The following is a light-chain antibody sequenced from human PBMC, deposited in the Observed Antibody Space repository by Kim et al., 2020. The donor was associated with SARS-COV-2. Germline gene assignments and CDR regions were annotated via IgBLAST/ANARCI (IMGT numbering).Light chain of an antibody. Sequence: QSALTQPASVSGSPRQSITISCTGTSSDIGFYNYVSWYQHHPGKAPKVVIYDVLKRPSGVSNRFSGSKSDNTASLTISGLQAEDEADYYCGSYIGGTTYWVFGGGTQLTVL. CDR2: DVL. CDR3: GSYIGGTTYWV. CDR1: SSDIGFYNY. J-gene: IGLJ3*02. V-gene: IGLV2-14*03.